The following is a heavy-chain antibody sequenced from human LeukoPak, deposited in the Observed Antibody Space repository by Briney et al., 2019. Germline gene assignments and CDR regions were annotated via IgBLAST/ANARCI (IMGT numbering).Heavy chain of an antibody. CDR1: GFTFSSYD. Sequence: GGSLRLSCVASGFTFSSYDMHWVRQATGKGLEWISAIDPVGQTWYSDSVKGRFTISREYAKDALYLQMNSLRAADTAVYYCVREPAYTGTWWYPDLWGRGTLVTVSS. V-gene: IGHV3-13*01. D-gene: IGHD3-16*01. J-gene: IGHJ2*01. CDR2: IDPVGQT. CDR3: VREPAYTGTWWYPDL.